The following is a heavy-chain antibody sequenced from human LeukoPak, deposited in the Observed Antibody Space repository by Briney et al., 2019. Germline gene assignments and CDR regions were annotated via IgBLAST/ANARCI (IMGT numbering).Heavy chain of an antibody. Sequence: SQTLSLTCAVYGGSFSGYYWRWISQPPGKGLEWIGEINQSGSTNDNPSLKSRVTISVDTSKNQFSLKLSSVTAADTAVYYCARGPARPPYYYYYYMDVWGKGTTVTVSS. CDR3: ARGPARPPYYYYYYMDV. J-gene: IGHJ6*03. V-gene: IGHV4-34*01. CDR2: INQSGST. CDR1: GGSFSGYY. D-gene: IGHD6-25*01.